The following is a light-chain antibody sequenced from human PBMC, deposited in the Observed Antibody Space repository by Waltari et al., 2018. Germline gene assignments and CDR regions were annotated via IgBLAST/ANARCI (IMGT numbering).Light chain of an antibody. V-gene: IGKV1D-12*01. CDR1: QSISAW. CDR2: AAF. CDR3: QQCNTLPFA. Sequence: DIQMTQSPSSVSASVGDTVTITCRASQSISAWLAWYQQKPGKAPKLLISAAFNLQSGVPSMFSGSRSGTDFRLIISSLHPEDFATYYCQQCNTLPFAFGGGTTVEIK. J-gene: IGKJ4*01.